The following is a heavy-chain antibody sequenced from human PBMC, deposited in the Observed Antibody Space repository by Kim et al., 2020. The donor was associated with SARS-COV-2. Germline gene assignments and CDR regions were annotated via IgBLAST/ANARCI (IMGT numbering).Heavy chain of an antibody. Sequence: GGSLRLSCAASGFTFSSYAMSWVRQAPGKGLEWVSAISGSGGSTYYADSVKGRFTISRDNSKNTLYLQMNSLRAEDTAVYYCAKGQDILTWYGMDVWGQGTPVTVSS. J-gene: IGHJ6*02. CDR2: ISGSGGST. CDR1: GFTFSSYA. V-gene: IGHV3-23*01. CDR3: AKGQDILTWYGMDV. D-gene: IGHD3-9*01.